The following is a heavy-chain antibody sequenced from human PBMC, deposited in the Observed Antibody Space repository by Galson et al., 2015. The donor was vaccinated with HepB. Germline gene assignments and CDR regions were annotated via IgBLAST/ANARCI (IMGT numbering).Heavy chain of an antibody. D-gene: IGHD6-13*01. Sequence: QSGAEVKKPGESLRISCKGSGYSFTSYWISWVRRMPGKGLEWMGRIDPSDSYTNYSPSFQGHVTISADKSISTAFLQWSSLKASDTAMYYCARRQVAAAANYYYGMDVWGQGTTVTVSS. CDR1: GYSFTSYW. V-gene: IGHV5-10-1*01. J-gene: IGHJ6*02. CDR3: ARRQVAAAANYYYGMDV. CDR2: IDPSDSYT.